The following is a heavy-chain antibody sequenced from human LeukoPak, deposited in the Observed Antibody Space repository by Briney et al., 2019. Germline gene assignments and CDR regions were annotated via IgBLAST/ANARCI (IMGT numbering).Heavy chain of an antibody. V-gene: IGHV1-2*02. J-gene: IGHJ4*02. Sequence: ASVNVSCKASGYTFSDYYIHWVRQATGQGLEWMGWINPNSGGTNYAQKFQGRVTMTRDTSISTAYMELRRLRSDDTAVYYCARVRYYDSSSDLAYWGQGTPVIASS. CDR2: INPNSGGT. D-gene: IGHD3-22*01. CDR3: ARVRYYDSSSDLAY. CDR1: GYTFSDYY.